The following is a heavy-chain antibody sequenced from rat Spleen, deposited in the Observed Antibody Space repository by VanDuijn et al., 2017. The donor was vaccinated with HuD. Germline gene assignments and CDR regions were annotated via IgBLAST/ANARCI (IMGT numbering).Heavy chain of an antibody. J-gene: IGHJ2*01. CDR3: VRHGYTRYYFDY. CDR2: ITPGGSDT. Sequence: EVQLVESGGGLVQPGRSLKLSCVASGFTFNNYVMAWVRQAPKKGLEWVASITPGGSDTYYPDSVKGRFTISKDTAKSTLYLQMDSLRSEDTATYYCVRHGYTRYYFDYWGHGVMVTVSS. V-gene: IGHV5-29*01. CDR1: GFTFNNYV. D-gene: IGHD1-9*01.